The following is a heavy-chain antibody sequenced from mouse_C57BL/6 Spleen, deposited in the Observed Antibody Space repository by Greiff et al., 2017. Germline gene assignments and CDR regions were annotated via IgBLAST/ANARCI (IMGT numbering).Heavy chain of an antibody. V-gene: IGHV5-12*01. Sequence: EVKVVESGGGLVQPGGSLKLSCAASGFTFSDYYMYWVRQTPEKRLEWVAYISNGGGSTYYPDTVKGRFTISRDNAKNTLYLQMSRLKSEDTAMYYCARPYDYDWFAYWGQGTLVTVSA. CDR1: GFTFSDYY. CDR3: ARPYDYDWFAY. J-gene: IGHJ3*01. CDR2: ISNGGGST. D-gene: IGHD2-4*01.